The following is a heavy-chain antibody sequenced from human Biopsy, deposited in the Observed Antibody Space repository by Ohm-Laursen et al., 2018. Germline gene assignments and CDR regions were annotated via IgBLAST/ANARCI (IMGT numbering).Heavy chain of an antibody. J-gene: IGHJ6*02. CDR1: GDSISSYY. Sequence: SETLSLTCTVSGDSISSYYWSWIRQPPGKGLEWIGYVYYTGSTDYNPSLQSRVTISVDTSKKQFSLRLSSVTAADTAVYYCARDSGILNYGNFKYYHYYGMDVWGQGTKVTVSS. CDR2: VYYTGST. D-gene: IGHD4-11*01. CDR3: ARDSGILNYGNFKYYHYYGMDV. V-gene: IGHV4-59*12.